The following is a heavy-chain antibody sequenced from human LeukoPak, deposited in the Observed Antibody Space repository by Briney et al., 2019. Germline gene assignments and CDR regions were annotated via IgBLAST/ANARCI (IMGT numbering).Heavy chain of an antibody. Sequence: TSSETLSLTCTVSGGSISSSSYYWGWIRQPPGKGQEWIGSIYYSGSTYYNPSLKSRVTISVDTSKNQFSLKLSSVTAADTAVYYCAATRGDAFDIWGQGTMVTVSS. J-gene: IGHJ3*02. V-gene: IGHV4-39*07. CDR1: GGSISSSSYY. CDR3: AATRGDAFDI. CDR2: IYYSGST. D-gene: IGHD2-2*01.